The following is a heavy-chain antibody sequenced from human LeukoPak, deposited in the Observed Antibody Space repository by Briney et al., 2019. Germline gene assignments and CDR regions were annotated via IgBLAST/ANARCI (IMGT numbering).Heavy chain of an antibody. V-gene: IGHV4-4*02. CDR2: IYHSGGT. D-gene: IGHD5-12*01. J-gene: IGHJ4*02. CDR3: ARHVSATIDDDY. CDR1: GGSISSSNW. Sequence: SGTLSLTCAVSGGSISSSNWWSWIRQPPGKGLEWIGEIYHSGGTNYNPSLKSRVTISVDTSKNQFSLKLSSVTAADTAVYYCARHVSATIDDDYWGQGTLVTVSS.